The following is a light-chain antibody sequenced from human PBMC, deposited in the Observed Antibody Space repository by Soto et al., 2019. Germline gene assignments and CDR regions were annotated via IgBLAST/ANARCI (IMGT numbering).Light chain of an antibody. CDR1: SSNIGSNT. CDR2: SNN. Sequence: QSVLTQPPSASGTPGQRVTISCSGSSSNIGSNTVNWYQQVPGTAPKLLIYSNNQRPSGVPDRFSGSKSGPSASLAISGLQYEDEADYYCAAWDANLNGLFGGGTKLTVL. J-gene: IGLJ2*01. V-gene: IGLV1-44*01. CDR3: AAWDANLNGL.